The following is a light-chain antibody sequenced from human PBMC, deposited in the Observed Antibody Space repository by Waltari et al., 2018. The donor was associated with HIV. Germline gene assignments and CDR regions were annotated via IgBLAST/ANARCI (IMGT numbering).Light chain of an antibody. J-gene: IGKJ4*01. Sequence: DIQMFQSPSSLSASVGDRVTITCRASQGVVNDLVWFQQKPGEAPRRLIFASSTLQSDVPSRFSGSGSGTEFTLTISSLQPEDFATYYCLQYNSFPLTFGGGTKVEIK. CDR2: ASS. V-gene: IGKV1-17*01. CDR3: LQYNSFPLT. CDR1: QGVVND.